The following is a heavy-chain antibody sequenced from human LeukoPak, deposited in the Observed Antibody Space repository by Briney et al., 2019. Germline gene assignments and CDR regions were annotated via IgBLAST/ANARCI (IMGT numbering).Heavy chain of an antibody. CDR3: VREGTPGRQFFDL. D-gene: IGHD6-19*01. V-gene: IGHV3-23*01. Sequence: GGSLRLSCAASGFTFSSYAMSWVRQGPGKGLEWVSDISGSGDRTFYADSVRGRFTISTDNFKNSLFLQMNSMGADDTAVYYCVREGTPGRQFFDLWGRGTLVTVSS. CDR1: GFTFSSYA. CDR2: ISGSGDRT. J-gene: IGHJ2*01.